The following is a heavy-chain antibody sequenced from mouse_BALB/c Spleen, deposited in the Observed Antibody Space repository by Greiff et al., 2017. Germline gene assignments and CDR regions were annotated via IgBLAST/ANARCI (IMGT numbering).Heavy chain of an antibody. J-gene: IGHJ2*01. CDR1: GFSLTSYG. D-gene: IGHD1-1*01. Sequence: QVQLKESGPGLVAPSQSLSITCTVSGFSLTSYGVHWVRQPPGKGLEWLGVIWAGGSTNYNSALMSRLSISKDNSKSQVFLKMNSLQTDDTAMYYCARGITTVVRGYYFDYWGQGTTLTVSS. V-gene: IGHV2-9*02. CDR2: IWAGGST. CDR3: ARGITTVVRGYYFDY.